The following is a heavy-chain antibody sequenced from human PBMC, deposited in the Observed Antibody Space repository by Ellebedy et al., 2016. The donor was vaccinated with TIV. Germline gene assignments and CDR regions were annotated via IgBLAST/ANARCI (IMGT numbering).Heavy chain of an antibody. CDR1: GVSFSRYG. V-gene: IGHV3-23*01. Sequence: PGGSLRLSCAASGVSFSRYGMSWVRQAPGKGLECGSGIVGSGGSRYADSVKGRFTISRDNSKSTLDLQMSSLRAEDTAVYYCAKDRTPGDGYWVFDFWGQGTLVTVST. CDR3: AKDRTPGDGYWVFDF. J-gene: IGHJ4*02. CDR2: IVGSGGSR. D-gene: IGHD5-18*01.